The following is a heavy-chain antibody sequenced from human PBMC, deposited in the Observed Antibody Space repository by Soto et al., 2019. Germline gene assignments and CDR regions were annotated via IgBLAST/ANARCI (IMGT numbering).Heavy chain of an antibody. J-gene: IGHJ6*02. CDR1: GVSSSSSCYY. D-gene: IGHD3-10*01. CDR3: ARVSGIYYYGMDV. V-gene: IGHV4-39*07. Sequence: SDTLSLTCTVSGVSSSSSCYYWRWIRQPPGKGLEWIGSIYYSGSTYYNPSLKSRVTISVDTSKNQFSLKLSSVTAADTAVYYCARVSGIYYYGMDVWGQGTTVT. CDR2: IYYSGST.